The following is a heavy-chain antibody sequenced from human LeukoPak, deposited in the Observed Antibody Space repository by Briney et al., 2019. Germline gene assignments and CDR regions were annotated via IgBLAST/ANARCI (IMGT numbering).Heavy chain of an antibody. Sequence: GGSLRLPCAASGFTFSSYWMHWVRQAPGKGLVWVSRINSDGSWTSYADSVKGRFTISKDNAKNTVYLQMNSLRAEDTAVYYCVSFYETYWGRGTLVTVSS. J-gene: IGHJ4*02. CDR1: GFTFSSYW. CDR3: VSFYETY. CDR2: INSDGSWT. V-gene: IGHV3-74*01. D-gene: IGHD2/OR15-2a*01.